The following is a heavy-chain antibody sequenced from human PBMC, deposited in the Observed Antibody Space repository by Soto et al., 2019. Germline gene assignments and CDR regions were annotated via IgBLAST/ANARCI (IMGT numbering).Heavy chain of an antibody. CDR1: GFTFSSYS. D-gene: IGHD2-2*01. V-gene: IGHV3-48*02. Sequence: EVQLVESGGGLVQPGGSLRLSCAASGFTFSSYSMNWVRQAPGKGLEWVSYISSSSSTIYYADSVKGRFTISRDNAKNSMYLQRNSRRDEDTAVYYCARDRPPRKYQLLNHAFDIWVQGTMVTVSS. CDR2: ISSSSSTI. J-gene: IGHJ3*02. CDR3: ARDRPPRKYQLLNHAFDI.